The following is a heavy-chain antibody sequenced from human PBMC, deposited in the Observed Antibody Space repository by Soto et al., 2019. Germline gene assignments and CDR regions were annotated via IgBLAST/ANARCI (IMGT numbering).Heavy chain of an antibody. V-gene: IGHV1-8*01. CDR2: MNPNSGNT. J-gene: IGHJ6*02. D-gene: IGHD2-2*01. CDR1: GYTFTSYD. CDR3: ARDSRYCSSTSCYEGQYYYGMDV. Sequence: QVQLVQSGAEVKKPGASVKVSCKASGYTFTSYDINWVRQATGQGLEWMGWMNPNSGNTGYAKKFQGRVTLTRNTSINTAYMELSSLRSEDTAVYYCARDSRYCSSTSCYEGQYYYGMDVWGQGTTVTVSS.